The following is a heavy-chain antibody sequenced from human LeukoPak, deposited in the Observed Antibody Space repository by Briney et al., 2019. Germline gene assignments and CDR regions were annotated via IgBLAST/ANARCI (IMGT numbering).Heavy chain of an antibody. CDR3: AKDPAFMITFGGVID. V-gene: IGHV3-23*01. CDR2: ISGSGGST. Sequence: GGSLRLSCAASGFTFSSYAMSWVRQAPGKGLEWVSAISGSGGSTYYADSVKGRFTISTDNSKNTLYLQMNSLRAEDTAVYYCAKDPAFMITFGGVIDWGQGTLVTVSS. J-gene: IGHJ4*02. D-gene: IGHD3-16*02. CDR1: GFTFSSYA.